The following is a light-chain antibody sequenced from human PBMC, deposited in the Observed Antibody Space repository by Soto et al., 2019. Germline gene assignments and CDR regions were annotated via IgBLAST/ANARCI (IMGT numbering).Light chain of an antibody. V-gene: IGKV1-39*01. J-gene: IGKJ2*01. CDR1: QSISSY. Sequence: DLQMTQSPSSLSASVGDRVTITCRASQSISSYLNWYQQKPGKAPKLLIYAASSLQSGVPSRFSGSGSGTDFTLTISSLPPEDFATYYCQQSYSTPYTFGQGTKLEIK. CDR2: AAS. CDR3: QQSYSTPYT.